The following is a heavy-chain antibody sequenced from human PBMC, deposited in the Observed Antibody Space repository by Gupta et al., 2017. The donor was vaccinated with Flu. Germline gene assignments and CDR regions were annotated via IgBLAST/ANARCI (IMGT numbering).Heavy chain of an antibody. CDR1: RFTFSRYW. J-gene: IGHJ4*02. V-gene: IGHV3-7*01. D-gene: IGHD5-24*01. Sequence: EERLVESGGGLVERGGSLRLSCAASRFTFSRYWMTWVRQAPGKGLEWVANIKEDGSVKNYVDYVRGRFTISRDNAKNSLYLQMNSLGVEDTAVYYCARDNGYNQFDYWGQGTLVTVSS. CDR2: IKEDGSVK. CDR3: ARDNGYNQFDY.